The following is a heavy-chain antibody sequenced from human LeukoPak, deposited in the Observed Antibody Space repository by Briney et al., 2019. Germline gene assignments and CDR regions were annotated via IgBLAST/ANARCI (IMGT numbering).Heavy chain of an antibody. Sequence: PSETLSLTRTVSGGSISSGDYYWSWIRQPPGKGLEWIGYIYYSGSTYYNPSLKSRVTISVDTSKNQFSLKLSSVTAADTAVYYCARDRIAVAGTGYYYYGMDVWGQGTTVTVSS. CDR3: ARDRIAVAGTGYYYYGMDV. CDR2: IYYSGST. D-gene: IGHD6-19*01. V-gene: IGHV4-30-4*01. CDR1: GGSISSGDYY. J-gene: IGHJ6*02.